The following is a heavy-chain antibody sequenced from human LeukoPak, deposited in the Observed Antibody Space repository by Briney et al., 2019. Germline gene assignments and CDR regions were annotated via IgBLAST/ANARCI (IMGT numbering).Heavy chain of an antibody. CDR1: GYTLTGYY. V-gene: IGHV1-2*02. D-gene: IGHD2-2*01. Sequence: ASVKVSCKASGYTLTGYYIHWVRHWVRQAPGQGLEWMGWINPNNGGTNYAQKFLGRVTMTRDTSISTAYMELTRLRSDDTTVYYRARAVVPAAHDYWGQGTLVTVSS. CDR2: INPNNGGT. J-gene: IGHJ4*02. CDR3: ARAVVPAAHDY.